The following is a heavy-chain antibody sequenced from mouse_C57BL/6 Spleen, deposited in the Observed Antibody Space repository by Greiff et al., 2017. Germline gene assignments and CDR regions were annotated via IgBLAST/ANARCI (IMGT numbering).Heavy chain of an antibody. Sequence: QVQLKQSGAELVKPGASVKMSCKASGYTFTSYWITWVKQRPGQGLEWIGDIYPGSGSTNYNEKFKSKATLTVDTSSSTAYMQLSSLTSEDSAVYYCARGGLRRSWYFDYWGQGTTLTVSS. CDR3: ARGGLRRSWYFDY. D-gene: IGHD2-4*01. J-gene: IGHJ2*01. V-gene: IGHV1-55*01. CDR1: GYTFTSYW. CDR2: IYPGSGST.